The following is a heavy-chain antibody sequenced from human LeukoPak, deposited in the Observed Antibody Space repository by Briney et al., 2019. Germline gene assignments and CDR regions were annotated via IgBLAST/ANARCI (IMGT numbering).Heavy chain of an antibody. CDR2: ISGSGSST. Sequence: QPGGSLRLSCAASGFTFSSYAMSWVRQAPGKGLEWVSAISGSGSSTSYADSVKGRFTISRDNSKNTLYLQMNSLRAEDTATYHCAKDGYSSGWHHLYYFDYWGQGTLVTVSS. D-gene: IGHD6-19*01. CDR3: AKDGYSSGWHHLYYFDY. J-gene: IGHJ4*01. V-gene: IGHV3-23*01. CDR1: GFTFSSYA.